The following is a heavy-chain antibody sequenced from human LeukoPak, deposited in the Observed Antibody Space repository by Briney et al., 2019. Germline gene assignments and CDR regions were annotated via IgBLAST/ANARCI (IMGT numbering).Heavy chain of an antibody. V-gene: IGHV4-59*01. CDR3: ARGYAILTGNHNWFDP. D-gene: IGHD3-9*01. J-gene: IGHJ5*02. CDR1: GGSISSYY. CDR2: IYYSGSN. Sequence: AETLSLTCTVSGGSISSYYWSWIRQPPGKGLEWIGYIYYSGSNNYNPSLKRRLTISVDTSKNQFSLNLSSVTAADTAVYYCARGYAILTGNHNWFDPWGQGTLVTLHS.